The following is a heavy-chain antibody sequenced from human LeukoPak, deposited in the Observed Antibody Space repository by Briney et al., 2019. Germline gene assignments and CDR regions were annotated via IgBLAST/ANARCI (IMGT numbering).Heavy chain of an antibody. Sequence: SETLSLTCSVSGGSISSYLWNWIRQPPGKGLEWIGNIYNSGSTYYNPSLKSRVTMSVDPSKNQFSLKLNSVTAADTAVYYCAREDYCSGGSCYRVRALSIWGQGTMVTVSS. V-gene: IGHV4-59*01. D-gene: IGHD2-15*01. CDR2: IYNSGST. J-gene: IGHJ3*02. CDR1: GGSISSYL. CDR3: AREDYCSGGSCYRVRALSI.